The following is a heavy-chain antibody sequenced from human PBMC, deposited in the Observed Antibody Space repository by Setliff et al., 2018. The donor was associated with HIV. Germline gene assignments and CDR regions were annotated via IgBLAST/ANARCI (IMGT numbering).Heavy chain of an antibody. CDR3: ARVISSWSAYYIDY. CDR1: GGSISSYY. J-gene: IGHJ4*02. CDR2: IYYSGST. D-gene: IGHD3-3*01. Sequence: PSLTCTVSGGSISSYYWSWIRQPPGKGLEWIGYIYYSGSTNYNPSLKSRVTISVDTSKNQFSLKLSSVTAADTAVYYCARVISSWSAYYIDYWGQGTQVTVSS. V-gene: IGHV4-59*01.